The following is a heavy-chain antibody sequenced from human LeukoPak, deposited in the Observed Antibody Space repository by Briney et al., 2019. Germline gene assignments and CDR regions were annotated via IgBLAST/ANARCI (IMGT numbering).Heavy chain of an antibody. Sequence: GGSLRLSCAASGFTFSSYAMSWVRQAPGKGLEWVSAISGSGGSTYYADSVKGRFTMSRDNSKNTLSLQMNSLRGEDTAVYYCARNVVVGDTDYFDYWGQGTLVTVSS. CDR1: GFTFSSYA. D-gene: IGHD2-15*01. CDR3: ARNVVVGDTDYFDY. CDR2: ISGSGGST. V-gene: IGHV3-23*01. J-gene: IGHJ4*02.